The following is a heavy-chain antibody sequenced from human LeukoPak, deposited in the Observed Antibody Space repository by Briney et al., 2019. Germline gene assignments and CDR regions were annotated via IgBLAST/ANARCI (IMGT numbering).Heavy chain of an antibody. CDR3: ARPPREYRQPRSFDYYYYMDV. V-gene: IGHV1-69*13. CDR2: IIPIFGTA. D-gene: IGHD2/OR15-2a*01. J-gene: IGHJ6*03. Sequence: ASVKVSCKASGGTFSSYAISWVRQAPGQGLEWIGGIIPIFGTANYAQKFQGRVTITADESTSTAYMELSSLRSDDTAVYYCARPPREYRQPRSFDYYYYMDVWGKGTTVNVSS. CDR1: GGTFSSYA.